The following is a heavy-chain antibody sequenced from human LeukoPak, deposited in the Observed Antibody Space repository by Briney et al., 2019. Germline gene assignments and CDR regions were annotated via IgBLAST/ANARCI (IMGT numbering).Heavy chain of an antibody. V-gene: IGHV3-72*01. D-gene: IGHD3-10*01. CDR2: TRNKANSYTT. Sequence: PGGSLRLSCAASGFTFSDHCMDWVRQAPGKGLEWVGRTRNKANSYTTEYAASVKGRFTISRDDSKKSLYLQMNSLKTEDTAVYHCARESGGGVLGYFDLWGRGTLVSVSS. CDR1: GFTFSDHC. J-gene: IGHJ2*01. CDR3: ARESGGGVLGYFDL.